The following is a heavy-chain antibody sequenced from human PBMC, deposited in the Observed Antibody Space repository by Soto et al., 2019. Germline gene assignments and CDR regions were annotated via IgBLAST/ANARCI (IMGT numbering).Heavy chain of an antibody. CDR3: AGTYYGYTDY. CDR2: IYYSGST. J-gene: IGHJ4*02. Sequence: SETLSLTCTVSGGSMSSSSYYWGWIRQPPGKGLEWIGSIYYSGSTYYKSSLKSRVTKSVNTSKKQLSLKLSSVTAADTAVYYCAGTYYGYTDYWGQGTLVTVSS. V-gene: IGHV4-39*07. D-gene: IGHD1-26*01. CDR1: GGSMSSSSYY.